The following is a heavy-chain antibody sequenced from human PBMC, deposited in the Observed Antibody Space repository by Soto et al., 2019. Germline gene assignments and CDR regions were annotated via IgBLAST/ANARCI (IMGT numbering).Heavy chain of an antibody. Sequence: GASVKVSCKASGYTFTSYDINWVRQATGQGLEWMGWMNPNSGNTGYAQKFQGRVTMTRNTSISTAYMELSSLRSEDTAVYYCARYQDFWSGYYPMDVWGQGTTVTVSS. D-gene: IGHD3-3*01. CDR3: ARYQDFWSGYYPMDV. CDR2: MNPNSGNT. CDR1: GYTFTSYD. V-gene: IGHV1-8*01. J-gene: IGHJ6*02.